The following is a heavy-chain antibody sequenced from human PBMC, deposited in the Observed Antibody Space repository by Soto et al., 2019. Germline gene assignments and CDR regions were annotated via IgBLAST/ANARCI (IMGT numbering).Heavy chain of an antibody. J-gene: IGHJ6*02. CDR3: AKDTLAAAGTRYYYYGMDV. CDR1: GFTFDDYA. CDR2: ISWNSGSI. Sequence: GGSLRLSCAASGFTFDDYAMHWVRQAPGKGLEWVSGISWNSGSIGYADSVKGRFTISRDNAKNSLYLQMNSLRAEDTALYYCAKDTLAAAGTRYYYYGMDVWGQGTTATVSS. V-gene: IGHV3-9*01. D-gene: IGHD6-13*01.